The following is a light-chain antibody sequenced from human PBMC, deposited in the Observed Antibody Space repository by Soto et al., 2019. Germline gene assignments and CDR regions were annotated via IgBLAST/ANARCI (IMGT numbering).Light chain of an antibody. CDR2: DVS. J-gene: IGLJ2*01. CDR1: SSDVGGYNY. Sequence: QSALTQPASVSGSPGQSITISCTGTSSDVGGYNYVSWYQQHPGKAPKLMIYDVSSRPSGVSNRFSGSKSGNTASLTISGLQAEDEADYYGTAYPGGSTRGLFGGGTKLTVL. V-gene: IGLV2-14*03. CDR3: TAYPGGSTRGL.